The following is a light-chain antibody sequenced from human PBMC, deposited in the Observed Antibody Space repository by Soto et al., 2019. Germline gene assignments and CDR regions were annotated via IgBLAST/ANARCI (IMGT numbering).Light chain of an antibody. CDR1: SSDVGGYNY. Sequence: QSVLTQPASVSGSPGQSITISCTGTSSDVGGYNYVSWYQQHPGKAPKLMIYDVSNRPSGVSNRFSGSESGNTASLTISGLQAEDEADYYCSSYTSSSPLFGGGTKVPVL. CDR2: DVS. CDR3: SSYTSSSPL. J-gene: IGLJ2*01. V-gene: IGLV2-14*01.